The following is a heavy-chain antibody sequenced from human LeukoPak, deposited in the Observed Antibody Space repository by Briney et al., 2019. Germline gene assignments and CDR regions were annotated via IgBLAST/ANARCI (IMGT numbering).Heavy chain of an antibody. CDR1: GDSISDYY. D-gene: IGHD3-10*01. CDR3: ARLGPGGHGEFDY. J-gene: IGHJ4*02. V-gene: IGHV4-59*01. CDR2: IYYSGST. Sequence: SETLSLTCTVSGDSISDYYWSWIRQPAGKGLEWIGYIYYSGSTNYNPSLKSRVTVSVDTSKTQFSLRLTSVTAADTAVYYCARLGPGGHGEFDYWGQGTLVTVSS.